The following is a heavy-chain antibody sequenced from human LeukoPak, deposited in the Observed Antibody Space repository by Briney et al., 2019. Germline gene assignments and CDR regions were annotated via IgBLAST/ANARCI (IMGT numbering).Heavy chain of an antibody. J-gene: IGHJ4*02. V-gene: IGHV1-8*03. CDR2: MNPNSGNT. CDR3: ARGGYQLLLFY. D-gene: IGHD2-2*01. Sequence: GASVKVSCKASGYTFTSYDINWLRQATAQGLEWMGWMNPNSGNTGYAQKFQGRVTITRNTSISTAYMELSSLRSEDTAVYYCARGGYQLLLFYWGQGTLVTVSS. CDR1: GYTFTSYD.